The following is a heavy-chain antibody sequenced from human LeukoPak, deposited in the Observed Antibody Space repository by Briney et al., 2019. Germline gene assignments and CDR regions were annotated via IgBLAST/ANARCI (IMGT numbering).Heavy chain of an antibody. CDR2: SSGSSSST. Sequence: GGSLRLSCAASGFTFTNYAMNWVRQAPGKGLEWVSSSSGSSSSTYYADSVKGRFAISRDNSKNTLYLQMNSLRVEDTGVYYCAKASGSGGRIYYFDYWGQGTLVTVSS. CDR1: GFTFTNYA. J-gene: IGHJ4*02. V-gene: IGHV3-23*01. CDR3: AKASGSGGRIYYFDY. D-gene: IGHD3-10*01.